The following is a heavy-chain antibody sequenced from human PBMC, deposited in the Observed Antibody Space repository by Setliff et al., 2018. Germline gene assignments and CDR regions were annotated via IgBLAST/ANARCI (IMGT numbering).Heavy chain of an antibody. CDR1: GFTFGSLW. Sequence: LRLSCAASGFTFGSLWMAWVRQTPGKGLEWVANINEDGSAQFYVDSVLGRFTISRDNARGSLYLQMNSLRVEDTAVYFCARDVYDFRTGLGGPWGQGTRGTVSS. V-gene: IGHV3-7*01. D-gene: IGHD3-3*01. J-gene: IGHJ5*02. CDR3: ARDVYDFRTGLGGP. CDR2: INEDGSAQ.